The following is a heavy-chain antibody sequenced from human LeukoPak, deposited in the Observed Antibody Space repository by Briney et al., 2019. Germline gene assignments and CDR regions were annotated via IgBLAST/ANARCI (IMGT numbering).Heavy chain of an antibody. CDR2: IIPIFGTA. V-gene: IGHV1-69*01. CDR3: ARQELGFYYFDY. CDR1: GGTFSSYA. Sequence: SVKVSCKASGGTFSSYAISWVRQAPGQGLEWMGGIIPIFGTANYAQKFQGRVTITADESTSTAYMEPSSLRSEDTAVYYCARQELGFYYFDYWGQGTLVTVSS. J-gene: IGHJ4*02. D-gene: IGHD6-13*01.